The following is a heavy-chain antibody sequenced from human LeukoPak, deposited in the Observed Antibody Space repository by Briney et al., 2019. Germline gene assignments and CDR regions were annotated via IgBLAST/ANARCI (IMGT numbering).Heavy chain of an antibody. CDR3: ARSVEPAVVVTAIGGYFDY. J-gene: IGHJ4*02. CDR1: GDSVSSKSAA. Sequence: SQTLSLTCAISGDSVSSKSAAWNWIRQSPSRGLEWLGRTYYRSKWSSGYAESVKSRLTISPDTSKNQFSLQLRSVTPEDTAVYYCARSVEPAVVVTAIGGYFDYWGQGTLVTVSS. D-gene: IGHD2-21*02. CDR2: TYYRSKWSS. V-gene: IGHV6-1*01.